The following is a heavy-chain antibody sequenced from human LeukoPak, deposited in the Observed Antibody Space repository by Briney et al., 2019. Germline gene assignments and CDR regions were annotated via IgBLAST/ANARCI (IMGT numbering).Heavy chain of an antibody. V-gene: IGHV1-2*02. Sequence: GASVKVSCKASGYTFTGYYMHWVRQAPGQGLEWMGWINPNSGGTNYAQKFQGRVTMTRDTSISTAYMELSRLRSDDTAVYYCARVRLNSGSYHHWFDPWGQGTLVTVSS. CDR1: GYTFTGYY. J-gene: IGHJ5*02. CDR2: INPNSGGT. CDR3: ARVRLNSGSYHHWFDP. D-gene: IGHD1-26*01.